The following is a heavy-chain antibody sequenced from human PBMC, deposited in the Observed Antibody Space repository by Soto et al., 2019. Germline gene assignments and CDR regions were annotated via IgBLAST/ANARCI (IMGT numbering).Heavy chain of an antibody. CDR2: ISGTSRST. D-gene: IGHD2-2*01. V-gene: IGHV3-23*01. CDR1: GFTFSAYA. CDR3: AKDLSGTSLGRYADV. J-gene: IGHJ6*04. Sequence: GGSLRLSCAASGFTFSAYAMSWVRQAPGKGLEWVSSISGTSRSTYYADSVKGRFTISRDNSRTTLYLQMNSLRAEDTAVYYCAKDLSGTSLGRYADVWGKGTTVTAPQ.